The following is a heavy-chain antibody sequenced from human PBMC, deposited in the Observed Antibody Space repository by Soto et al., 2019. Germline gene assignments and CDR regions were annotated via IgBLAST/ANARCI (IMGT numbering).Heavy chain of an antibody. CDR2: INHSGST. V-gene: IGHV4-34*01. D-gene: IGHD2-2*01. Sequence: SQTLSLTCAVYGGSFSGYYWSWIRQPPGKGLEWIGEINHSGSTNYNPSLKSRVTISVDTSKNQCSLKLGSVPAADRAVYYWAKDYLGSSKVFDFCGQGTLVTVSS. CDR1: GGSFSGYY. CDR3: AKDYLGSSKVFDF. J-gene: IGHJ3*01.